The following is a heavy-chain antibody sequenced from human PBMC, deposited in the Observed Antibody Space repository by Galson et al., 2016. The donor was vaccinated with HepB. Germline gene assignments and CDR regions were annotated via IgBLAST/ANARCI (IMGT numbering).Heavy chain of an antibody. CDR3: TKGNGPSRFYYAMGV. D-gene: IGHD1-1*01. Sequence: SLRLSCAASGFTFSSYVMSWVRQAPGKGLEWVSAISFSGGITYYADSVKGRFTISRDNSKNTLYLQMNSLRAEDSAIYYCTKGNGPSRFYYAMGVWGQGTAVTVSS. J-gene: IGHJ6*02. CDR2: ISFSGGIT. V-gene: IGHV3-23*01. CDR1: GFTFSSYV.